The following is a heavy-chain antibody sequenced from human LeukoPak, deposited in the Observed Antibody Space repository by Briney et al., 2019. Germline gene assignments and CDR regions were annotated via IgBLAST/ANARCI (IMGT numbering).Heavy chain of an antibody. D-gene: IGHD3-3*01. V-gene: IGHV1-69*02. CDR1: GGTFSSYT. CDR3: ARLDYDFWSGYPTDAFDI. J-gene: IGHJ3*02. Sequence: GASVKVSCKASGGTFSSYTISWVRQAPGLGLEWMGRIIPILGIANYAQKFQGRVTITADKSTSTAYMELSSLRSEDTAVYYCARLDYDFWSGYPTDAFDIWGQGTMVTVSS. CDR2: IIPILGIA.